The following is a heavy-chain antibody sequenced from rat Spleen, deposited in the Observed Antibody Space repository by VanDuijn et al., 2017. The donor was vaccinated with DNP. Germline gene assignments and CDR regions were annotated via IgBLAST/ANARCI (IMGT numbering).Heavy chain of an antibody. Sequence: VQLKESGPGLVQPSQTLSLTCTVSGFSLISYHVHWVRQPPGKGLEWVASITSSGGDSYYPDSVKGRFTISRDNAKNTLYLQMNSLRSEDTASYYCARGGRSYFDYWGQGVMVTVSS. D-gene: IGHD1-11*01. CDR1: GFSLISYH. CDR3: ARGGRSYFDY. J-gene: IGHJ2*01. CDR2: ITSSGGDS. V-gene: IGHV5-25*01.